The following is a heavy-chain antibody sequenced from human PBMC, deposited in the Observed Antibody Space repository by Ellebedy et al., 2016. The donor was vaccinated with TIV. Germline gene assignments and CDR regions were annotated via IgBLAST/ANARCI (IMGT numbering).Heavy chain of an antibody. V-gene: IGHV1-46*01. CDR3: ARDHYDSSGYFPDAFDI. J-gene: IGHJ3*02. D-gene: IGHD3-22*01. CDR1: GYTFTSYY. Sequence: ASVKVSCKASGYTFTSYYMHWVRQAPGQGLEWMGIINPSGGSTSYAQKFQGRVTMTRDTSTSTVYMELSSLRSEDTAVYYCARDHYDSSGYFPDAFDIWGQGTMVTVSS. CDR2: INPSGGST.